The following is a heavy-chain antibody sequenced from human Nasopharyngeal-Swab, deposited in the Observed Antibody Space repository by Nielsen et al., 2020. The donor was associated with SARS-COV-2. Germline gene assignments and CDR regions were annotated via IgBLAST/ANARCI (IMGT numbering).Heavy chain of an antibody. Sequence: GGSLRLSCAASGFTFSSYWIHWVRQAPGKGLVWVSRINSDGSSTSYADSVKGRFTISRDNAKNTLYLQMNSLRAEDTAVYYCARDCMITFGGVPNWFDPWGQGTLVTVSS. CDR1: GFTFSSYW. CDR2: INSDGSST. V-gene: IGHV3-74*01. J-gene: IGHJ5*02. D-gene: IGHD3-16*01. CDR3: ARDCMITFGGVPNWFDP.